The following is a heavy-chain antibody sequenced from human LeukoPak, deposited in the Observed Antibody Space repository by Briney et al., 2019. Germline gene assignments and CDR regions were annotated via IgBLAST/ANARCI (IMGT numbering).Heavy chain of an antibody. D-gene: IGHD2-2*01. CDR2: IYPGDSDT. CDR3: ARQDCYSANCYLEY. CDR1: GYRFSSYW. Sequence: GESLQISCQGSGYRFSSYWIGWVRQMPGKGLEWMGIIYPGDSDTRYSPSLQGQVSFSVDKSINTAYLQWSTLEASDTAMYYCARQDCYSANCYLEYWGQGTLVTVSS. V-gene: IGHV5-51*01. J-gene: IGHJ4*02.